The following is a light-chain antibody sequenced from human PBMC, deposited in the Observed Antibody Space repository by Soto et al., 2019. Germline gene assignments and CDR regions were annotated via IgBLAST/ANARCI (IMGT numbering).Light chain of an antibody. J-gene: IGKJ1*01. CDR3: QQFDNSPWT. V-gene: IGKV3-20*01. CDR1: QTVSITY. Sequence: EIVLPQSPGTLSLSPGERATLSCRASQTVSITYLAWYQQKPGQAPRLLIYGASNRASDIPYRVSGSWSGTYFSLTIARLADEDFALYYCQQFDNSPWTFGQGTKVEIK. CDR2: GAS.